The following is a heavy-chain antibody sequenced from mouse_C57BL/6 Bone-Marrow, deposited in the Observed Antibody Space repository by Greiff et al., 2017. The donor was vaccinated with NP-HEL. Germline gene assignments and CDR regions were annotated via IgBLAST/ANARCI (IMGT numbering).Heavy chain of an antibody. Sequence: EVQGVESGGGLVKPGGSLKLSCAASGFTFSSYAMSWVRQTPEKRLEWVATISDGGSYTYYPDNVKGRFTISRDNAKNNLYLQMSQLKSEDTAMYDCAREGGDGDYAMDYWGQGTSVTVSA. CDR3: AREGGDGDYAMDY. D-gene: IGHD3-3*01. J-gene: IGHJ4*01. CDR2: ISDGGSYT. CDR1: GFTFSSYA. V-gene: IGHV5-4*01.